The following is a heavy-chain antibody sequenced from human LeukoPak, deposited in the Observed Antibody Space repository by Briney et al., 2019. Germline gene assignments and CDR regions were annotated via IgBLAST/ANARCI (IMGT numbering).Heavy chain of an antibody. CDR2: IYYSGST. CDR3: ARDRVYYYDSSGYSSDAFDI. Sequence: SETLSLTCTVSGGSISSYYWSWIRQPPGKGLEWIGYIYYSGSTNYNPSLKSRVTISVDTSKNQFSLKLSSVTVADTAVYYCARDRVYYYDSSGYSSDAFDIWGQGTMVTVSS. D-gene: IGHD3-22*01. CDR1: GGSISSYY. V-gene: IGHV4-59*01. J-gene: IGHJ3*02.